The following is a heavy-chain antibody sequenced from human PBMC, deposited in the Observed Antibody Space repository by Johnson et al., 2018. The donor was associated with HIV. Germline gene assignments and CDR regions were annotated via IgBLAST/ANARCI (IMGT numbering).Heavy chain of an antibody. J-gene: IGHJ3*02. V-gene: IGHV3-30*02. CDR3: AKEGTYYNFWSGYPKGDDFDI. Sequence: QVQLVESGGGLVQPGGSLRLSCAASGFTFSSYGMHWVRQAPGKGLEWVAFIRYDGSNKYYADSVKGRFTISRDNSKNTLYLQMNSLRAEDTAVYYCAKEGTYYNFWSGYPKGDDFDIWGQGTMVTVSS. D-gene: IGHD3-3*01. CDR1: GFTFSSYG. CDR2: IRYDGSNK.